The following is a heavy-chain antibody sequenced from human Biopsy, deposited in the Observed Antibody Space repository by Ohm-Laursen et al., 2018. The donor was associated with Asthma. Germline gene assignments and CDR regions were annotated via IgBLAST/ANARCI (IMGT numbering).Heavy chain of an antibody. CDR2: GGSYYDGGLK. CDR1: GFTFRSYA. D-gene: IGHD3-3*01. V-gene: IGHV3-30-3*01. J-gene: IGHJ4*02. Sequence: SLRLSCTASGFTFRSYAMHWVRQAPGKGLEWVAVGGSYYDGGLKYYADSVYGRFTVSRDGSKNTLYLQMNSLRPDDTAVYYCARDVMEWYLPAFDFWGQGTLVTVSS. CDR3: ARDVMEWYLPAFDF.